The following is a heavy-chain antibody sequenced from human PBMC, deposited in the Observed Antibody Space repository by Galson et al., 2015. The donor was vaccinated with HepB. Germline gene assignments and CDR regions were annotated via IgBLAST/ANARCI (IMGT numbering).Heavy chain of an antibody. CDR3: ARGLDPYYDILPSYQYFDY. CDR2: VSGSGSSV. CDR1: GFTLSDYY. J-gene: IGHJ4*02. V-gene: IGHV3-11*01. Sequence: SLRLSCAASGFTLSDYYMTWIRRAPGKGLEWLSYVSGSGSSVYYADSVKGRITISRDNAKNSLYLQLNSLRVEDTAVYFCARGLDPYYDILPSYQYFDYWGQGTLVTVSS. D-gene: IGHD3-9*01.